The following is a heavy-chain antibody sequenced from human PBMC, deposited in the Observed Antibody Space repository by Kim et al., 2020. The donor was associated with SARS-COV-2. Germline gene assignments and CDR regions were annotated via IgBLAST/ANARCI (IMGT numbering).Heavy chain of an antibody. Sequence: VKGRLTISRDNSKNTLYLQMNSLRAEDTAVYYCANGGEYSSGWYGNFVDYWGQGTLVTVSS. CDR3: ANGGEYSSGWYGNFVDY. D-gene: IGHD6-19*01. J-gene: IGHJ4*02. V-gene: IGHV3-23*01.